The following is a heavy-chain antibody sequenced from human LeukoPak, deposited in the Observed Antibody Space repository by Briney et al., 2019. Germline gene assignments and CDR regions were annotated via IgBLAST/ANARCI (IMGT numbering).Heavy chain of an antibody. Sequence: PGGSLRLSCAASGFTFSSYAMGWVRQAPGKGLEWVSSISSSSSYIYYADSVKGRFTISRDNAKNSLYLQMNSLRAEDTAVYYCARDSNWNYDYWGQGTLVTVSS. CDR3: ARDSNWNYDY. D-gene: IGHD1-1*01. V-gene: IGHV3-21*01. CDR1: GFTFSSYA. CDR2: ISSSSSYI. J-gene: IGHJ4*02.